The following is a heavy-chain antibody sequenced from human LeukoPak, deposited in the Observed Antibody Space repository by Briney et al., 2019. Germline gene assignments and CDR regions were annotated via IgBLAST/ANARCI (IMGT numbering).Heavy chain of an antibody. V-gene: IGHV1-2*02. CDR1: GYTLAGYY. D-gene: IGHD6-19*01. CDR2: MNPHSGQT. Sequence: GASVKVSCKSSGYTLAGYYMHWVRQAPGQGLEWMGWMNPHSGQTHSAKKFQGRVTMTRDTSINTDYMELTSLKSDDTAVYYCARKKVAVVATYDFWGQGTLVTVSS. J-gene: IGHJ4*02. CDR3: ARKKVAVVATYDF.